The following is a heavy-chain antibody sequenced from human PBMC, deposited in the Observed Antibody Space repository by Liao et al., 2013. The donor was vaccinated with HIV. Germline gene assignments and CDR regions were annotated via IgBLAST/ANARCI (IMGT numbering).Heavy chain of an antibody. Sequence: QLQLQESGPGLVKPSETLSLTCTVSGGSISSNSYYYWGWIRQPPGKGLEWIGSIYYGGSTYYNPSLKSRVTISIDTSKNHFSLNLSSVTAADTAVYYCAKGKDYYDNSDLSQGFDPWGQGTLVTVSS. J-gene: IGHJ5*02. CDR3: AKGKDYYDNSDLSQGFDP. V-gene: IGHV4-39*07. CDR1: GGSISSNSYYY. CDR2: IYYGGST. D-gene: IGHD3-22*01.